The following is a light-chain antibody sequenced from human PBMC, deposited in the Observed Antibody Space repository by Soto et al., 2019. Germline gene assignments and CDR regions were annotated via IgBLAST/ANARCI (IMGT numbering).Light chain of an antibody. CDR2: GAS. V-gene: IGKV1-6*01. CDR1: QGIRTD. J-gene: IGKJ1*01. CDR3: LQDFSYPRT. Sequence: AVQLTQSPSSLAGSLGGRVTITCRASQGIRTDLGWYQQSPGKAPKVLIVGASTLQSGVPSRFSGSGSGTDFTLTISSLQPEDSATYYCLQDFSYPRTFGQGTKVDIK.